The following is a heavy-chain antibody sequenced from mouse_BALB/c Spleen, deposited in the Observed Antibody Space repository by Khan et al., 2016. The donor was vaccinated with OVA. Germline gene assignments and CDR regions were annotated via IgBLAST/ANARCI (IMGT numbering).Heavy chain of an antibody. D-gene: IGHD2-4*01. CDR1: GYSITSGYA. Sequence: VQLKESGPGLVKPSQSLSLTCTVTGYSITSGYAWNWIRQFPGNQLEWMGYISYSGVTSYTQSLKNRISITRDTSKNQFFLQLNSVTTEDTATYYCARGNYDGYYFDYWGQGTTLTVSA. CDR2: ISYSGVT. CDR3: ARGNYDGYYFDY. V-gene: IGHV3-2*02. J-gene: IGHJ2*01.